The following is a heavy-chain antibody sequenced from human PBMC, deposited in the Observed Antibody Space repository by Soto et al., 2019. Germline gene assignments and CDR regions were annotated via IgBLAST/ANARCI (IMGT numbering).Heavy chain of an antibody. D-gene: IGHD3-16*02. CDR3: ARTVIGGFDY. CDR2: IYYSGST. V-gene: IGHV4-59*01. Sequence: QVKLQESGPGLVKPSETLSLTCTVSGGSISSDYWSWIRQPPGKGLEWIAYIYYSGSTNYNPSLKSRVAISGDTSKNQFSRKLSSVTAADTAVYYCARTVIGGFDYWGQGTLVTVSS. CDR1: GGSISSDY. J-gene: IGHJ4*02.